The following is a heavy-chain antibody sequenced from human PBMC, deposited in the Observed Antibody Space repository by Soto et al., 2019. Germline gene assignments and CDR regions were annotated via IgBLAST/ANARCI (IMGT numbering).Heavy chain of an antibody. D-gene: IGHD6-19*01. V-gene: IGHV3-30*18. J-gene: IGHJ4*02. CDR2: VSHDGRNT. Sequence: VQLVESGGGVVQPGRSLRLSCAASGFTFSDYAMHWVRQAPGKGLEWVAVVSHDGRNTHYADSVKGRFTISRDSSKNMVSLEMTSLRAEDTAVYYCAKGGRQWQVTSDFNYWGQGALVTVSS. CDR1: GFTFSDYA. CDR3: AKGGRQWQVTSDFNY.